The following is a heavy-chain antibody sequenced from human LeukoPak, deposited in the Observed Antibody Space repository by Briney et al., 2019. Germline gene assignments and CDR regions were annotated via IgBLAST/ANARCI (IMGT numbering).Heavy chain of an antibody. D-gene: IGHD2-2*01. J-gene: IGHJ3*02. V-gene: IGHV4-39*07. CDR2: IYYSGST. CDR1: GGSISSSSYY. Sequence: SETLSLTCTVSGGSISSSSYYWGWIRQPPGKGLEWIGSIYYSGSTYYNPSLKSRVTISVDTSKNQFSLKLSSVTAADTAVYYCAREARPRGYCSSTSCAEHDAFDIWGQGIMVTVSS. CDR3: AREARPRGYCSSTSCAEHDAFDI.